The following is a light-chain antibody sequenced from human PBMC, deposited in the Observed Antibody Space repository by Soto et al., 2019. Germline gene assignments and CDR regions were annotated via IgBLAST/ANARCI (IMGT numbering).Light chain of an antibody. CDR3: QQYNSYSLWT. J-gene: IGKJ1*01. CDR2: KAS. Sequence: DIQMTQSPSTLSASVGDRVTITCRASQSISSWLAWYQQKPGKAPKLLIYKASSLESGVPSRFSGSGSGTHYTLTISSLQPDDFATYYCQQYNSYSLWTFGQGTKVNIK. CDR1: QSISSW. V-gene: IGKV1-5*03.